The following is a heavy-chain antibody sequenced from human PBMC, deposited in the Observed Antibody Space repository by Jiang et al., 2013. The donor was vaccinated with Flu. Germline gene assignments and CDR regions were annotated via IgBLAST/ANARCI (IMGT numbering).Heavy chain of an antibody. Sequence: VQLLESGGGLVQPGGSLRLSCAASGFTFSSYAMSWVRQAPGKGLEWVSAISGSGGSTYYADSVKGRFTISRDNSKNTLYLQMNSLRAEDTAVYYCAKSGYYYDSSGPYYFDYWGQGTLVTVSS. CDR3: AKSGYYYDSSGPYYFDY. J-gene: IGHJ4*02. CDR1: GFTFSSYA. CDR2: ISGSGGST. V-gene: IGHV3-23*01. D-gene: IGHD3-22*01.